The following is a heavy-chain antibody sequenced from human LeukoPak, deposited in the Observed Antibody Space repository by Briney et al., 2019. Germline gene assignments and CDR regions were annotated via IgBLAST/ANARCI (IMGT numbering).Heavy chain of an antibody. D-gene: IGHD3-9*01. CDR1: GFTFRGYW. CDR3: TSRSLRYFDWSSPDY. J-gene: IGHJ4*02. CDR2: IDHEGSKK. V-gene: IGHV3-7*03. Sequence: PGGSLRLSCAASGFTFRGYWMSWVRHAPGEGLEWVANIDHEGSKKYYVDSVTGRFTISRDNAKNSLWLQMNSLKTEDTAVYYCTSRSLRYFDWSSPDYWGQGTLVTVSS.